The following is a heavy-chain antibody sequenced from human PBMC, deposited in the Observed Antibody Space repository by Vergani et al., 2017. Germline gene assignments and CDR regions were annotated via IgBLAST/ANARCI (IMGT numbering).Heavy chain of an antibody. J-gene: IGHJ4*02. V-gene: IGHV3-33*01. CDR3: ARSRGYDGGKDY. CDR2: IWYDGSNK. Sequence: QVQLVESGGGVVQPGRSLRLSCAASGFTFSSYGMHWVRQAPGKGLEWVAVIWYDGSNKYYADSVKGRFTISRDNAKNSLYLQMNSLRAEDTAVYYCARSRGYDGGKDYWGQGTLVTVSS. CDR1: GFTFSSYG. D-gene: IGHD5-12*01.